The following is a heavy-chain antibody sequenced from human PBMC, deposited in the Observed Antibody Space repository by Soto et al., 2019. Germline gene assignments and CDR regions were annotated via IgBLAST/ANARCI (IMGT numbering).Heavy chain of an antibody. D-gene: IGHD4-17*01. J-gene: IGHJ4*02. CDR2: IYHTGTT. V-gene: IGHV4-39*01. CDR1: GDSITSSSSF. CDR3: ARTYGDDGDY. Sequence: QLQLQESGPGLAKPSETLSLTCTVSGDSITSSSSFWGWIRQPPGKGLEWIGTIYHTGTTYNNPSLKSRVTISVDTSKNQFSLRLRSVTAADTAVYYCARTYGDDGDYWGQGTLVTVSS.